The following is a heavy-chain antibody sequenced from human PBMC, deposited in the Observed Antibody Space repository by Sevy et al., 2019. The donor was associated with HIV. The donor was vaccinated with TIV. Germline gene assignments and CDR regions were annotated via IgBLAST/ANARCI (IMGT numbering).Heavy chain of an antibody. CDR2: IYSGKST. J-gene: IGHJ4*02. D-gene: IGHD6-19*01. V-gene: IGHV3-53*01. Sequence: CGFLRLSCEASGFSVSSNYMAWVRQAPGKGLERVSVIYSGKSTDYRDSVNGRFTITRDASKNTLYLQMDSLRAEDTAVYYCARVQSHTGWFDYWGQGSLVNVSS. CDR1: GFSVSSNY. CDR3: ARVQSHTGWFDY.